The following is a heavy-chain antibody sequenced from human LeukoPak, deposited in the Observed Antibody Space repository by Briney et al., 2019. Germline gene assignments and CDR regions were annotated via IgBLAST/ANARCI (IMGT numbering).Heavy chain of an antibody. CDR2: IWDDGTTK. CDR1: GFSFSTYG. Sequence: QSGGSLRLSCAASGFSFSTYGMHWVRQAPGKGLEWVAVIWDDGTTKYYADSVKGRFTISRDNSKNTLYLQMNSLRAEDTAMYYCVKDLFRSTYYFDYWGQGILVTVSS. CDR3: VKDLFRSTYYFDY. J-gene: IGHJ4*02. D-gene: IGHD2-2*01. V-gene: IGHV3-33*06.